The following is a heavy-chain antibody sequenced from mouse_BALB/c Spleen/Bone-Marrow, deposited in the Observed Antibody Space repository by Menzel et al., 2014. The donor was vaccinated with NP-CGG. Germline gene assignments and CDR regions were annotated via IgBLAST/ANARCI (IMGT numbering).Heavy chain of an antibody. J-gene: IGHJ4*01. D-gene: IGHD4-1*01. CDR2: INPSSGYT. Sequence: VQLQQSGAELARPGASVKMSCKASGYTFTNYTMHWVKQRPGQGLEWIGYINPSSGYTNYNQKLKDTATLTADKSSSTAYMQLSSLTSADSAVYYCARGKTGFYGMDYWGQGASVTVSS. CDR3: ARGKTGFYGMDY. CDR1: GYTFTNYT. V-gene: IGHV1-4*01.